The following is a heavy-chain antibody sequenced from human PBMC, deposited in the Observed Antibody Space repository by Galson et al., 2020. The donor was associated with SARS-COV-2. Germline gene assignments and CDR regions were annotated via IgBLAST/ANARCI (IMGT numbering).Heavy chain of an antibody. CDR3: AASVCEVTREITGTNYYYYGMAV. CDR1: GGTFSNYA. D-gene: IGHD1-7*01. J-gene: IGHJ6*02. Sequence: SVKVSCKASGGTFSNYAITWVRQAPGQGLEWMGGIIPTFGTTSYAQEFQDRVTITADTSTSTAYMELSSLRSEDTAMFYCAASVCEVTREITGTNYYYYGMAVWGQGTTVSVSS. CDR2: IIPTFGTT. V-gene: IGHV1-69*06.